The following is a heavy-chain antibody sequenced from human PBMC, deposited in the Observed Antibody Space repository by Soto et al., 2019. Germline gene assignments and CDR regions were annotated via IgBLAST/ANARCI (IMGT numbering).Heavy chain of an antibody. CDR3: AKDRRGARSFDWLLSSAPFDY. D-gene: IGHD3-9*01. CDR1: GFTFSSYA. J-gene: IGHJ4*02. Sequence: PGGSLRLSCAASGFTFSSYAMRWVRQAPGKGLEWVSAIGGSGGSTYYADSVKGRFTISRDNAKNTLYLQMNSLRAEDTAVYYCAKDRRGARSFDWLLSSAPFDYWGQGTLVTVSS. V-gene: IGHV3-23*01. CDR2: IGGSGGST.